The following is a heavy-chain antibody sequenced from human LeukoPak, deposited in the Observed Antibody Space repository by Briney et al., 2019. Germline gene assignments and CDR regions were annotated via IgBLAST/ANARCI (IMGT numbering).Heavy chain of an antibody. J-gene: IGHJ4*02. Sequence: GGSLRLSCAASGFTFSSYEMNWVRQAPGKGLEWVSYISNSGSTIYYADSVTGRFTISRDNAKNSLYLQMNSLRAEDTAVYYCARRAMGLQGSVFDYWGQGTLVTVSS. CDR2: ISNSGSTI. V-gene: IGHV3-48*03. CDR3: ARRAMGLQGSVFDY. D-gene: IGHD2-15*01. CDR1: GFTFSSYE.